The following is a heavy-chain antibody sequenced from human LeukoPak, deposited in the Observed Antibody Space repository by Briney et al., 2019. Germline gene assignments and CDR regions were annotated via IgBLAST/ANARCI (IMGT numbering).Heavy chain of an antibody. CDR2: ISSSGSTI. J-gene: IGHJ4*02. CDR3: ARETYDSSGYYYTYYFDY. D-gene: IGHD3-22*01. V-gene: IGHV3-48*03. Sequence: GGSLRLSCAASGFTYSSYEMNWVRQAPGKGLEWVSYISSSGSTIYYADSVKGRFTISRDNATNSLYLQMNSLRAEDTAVYYCARETYDSSGYYYTYYFDYWGQGTLVTVSS. CDR1: GFTYSSYE.